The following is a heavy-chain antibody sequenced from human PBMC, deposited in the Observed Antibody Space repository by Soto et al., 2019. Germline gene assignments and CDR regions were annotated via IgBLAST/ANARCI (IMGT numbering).Heavy chain of an antibody. D-gene: IGHD2-15*01. V-gene: IGHV3-33*01. J-gene: IGHJ4*02. CDR1: GFTFSSYG. Sequence: GGSLRLSCAASGFTFSSYGMHWVRQAPGKGLEWVAVIWYDGSNKYYADSVKGRFTISRDNSKNTLYLQMNSLRAEDTAVYYCARDADREVVAATFDYWGQGTLVTVSS. CDR3: ARDADREVVAATFDY. CDR2: IWYDGSNK.